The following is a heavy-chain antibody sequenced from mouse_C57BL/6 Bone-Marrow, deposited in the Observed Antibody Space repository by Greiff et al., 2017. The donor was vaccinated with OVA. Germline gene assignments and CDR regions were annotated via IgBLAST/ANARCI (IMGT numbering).Heavy chain of an antibody. CDR2: IHPSDSDT. D-gene: IGHD1-1*01. Sequence: QVQLQQPGAELVKPGASVKVSCKASGYTFTSYRMHWVKQRPGQGLEWIGRIHPSDSDTNYNQKFKGKATLTVDKSSSTAYMQLSSLTSEDSAVYDCAIYVLLRFYYFDYWGQGTTLTVSS. J-gene: IGHJ2*01. V-gene: IGHV1-74*01. CDR1: GYTFTSYR. CDR3: AIYVLLRFYYFDY.